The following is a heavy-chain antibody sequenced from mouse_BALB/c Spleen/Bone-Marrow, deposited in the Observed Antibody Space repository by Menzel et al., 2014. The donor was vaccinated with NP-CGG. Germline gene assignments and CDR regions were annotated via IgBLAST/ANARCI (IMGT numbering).Heavy chain of an antibody. CDR2: INPGSSTI. CDR3: ARRGYYGYFAY. D-gene: IGHD1-1*01. CDR1: GFDFSRYW. Sequence: SGGGLVQPGGSLILSCAASGFDFSRYWMSWARQAPGKGQEWIGEINPGSSTINYAPSLKDKFIISRDNAKKTLYLQMSKVRSEDTALYYCARRGYYGYFAYWGHGTTLTVSS. V-gene: IGHV4-2*02. J-gene: IGHJ2*01.